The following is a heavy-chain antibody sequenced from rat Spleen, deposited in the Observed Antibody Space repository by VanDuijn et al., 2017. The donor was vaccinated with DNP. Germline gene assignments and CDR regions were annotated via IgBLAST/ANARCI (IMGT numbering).Heavy chain of an antibody. D-gene: IGHD4-3*01. CDR2: ISYSCST. CDR3: ARYPPDNSGYDWFAY. Sequence: EVQLQESGPGLVKPSQSLSLTCSVTGYSITSNYWAWIRKFPGNKMEYIGHISYSCSTNYNPSLKSRFSITRDTSKNQFFLQLNSVTTEDTATYYCARYPPDNSGYDWFAYWGQGTLVTVSS. V-gene: IGHV3-1*01. J-gene: IGHJ3*01. CDR1: GYSITSNY.